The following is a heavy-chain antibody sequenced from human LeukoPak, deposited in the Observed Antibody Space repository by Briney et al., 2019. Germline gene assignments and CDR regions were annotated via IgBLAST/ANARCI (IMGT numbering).Heavy chain of an antibody. CDR2: IYHSGST. Sequence: PSETLSLTCTVSGGSISSSSYYWGWIRQPPGKGLEWIGSIYHSGSTYYNPSLKSRVTISVDTSKNQFSLKLSSVTAAGTAVYYCARLQNWFDPWGQGTLVTVSS. D-gene: IGHD5-24*01. J-gene: IGHJ5*02. V-gene: IGHV4-39*07. CDR1: GGSISSSSYY. CDR3: ARLQNWFDP.